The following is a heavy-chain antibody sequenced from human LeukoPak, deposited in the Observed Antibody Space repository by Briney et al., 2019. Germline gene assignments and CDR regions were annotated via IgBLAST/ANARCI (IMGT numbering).Heavy chain of an antibody. V-gene: IGHV3-64*02. CDR1: GFTFSLYS. CDR2: ISGCGGST. D-gene: IGHD6-13*01. CDR3: GRVGADSTSWSPFDY. J-gene: IGHJ4*02. Sequence: GGSLRLSFAASGFTFSLYSMRWVRQAPGEGRECVSAISGCGGSTYYADSVKGRFTISRDNSKNTQFLQMGRLRAEDLAVYYCGRVGADSTSWSPFDYWGQGTLVTVSS.